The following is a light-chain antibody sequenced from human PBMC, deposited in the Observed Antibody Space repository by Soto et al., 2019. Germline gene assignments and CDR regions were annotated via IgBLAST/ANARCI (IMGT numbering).Light chain of an antibody. CDR1: QSVSSN. Sequence: EIVMTQSPATLSVSPGETATLSCRASQSVSSNLAWYQQKPGQAPRLLIYGASTRATGIPARFSGSGSGTDFTLTISSLEPEDFAVYYCQQRSNWPPTFGQGTKVDIK. J-gene: IGKJ1*01. CDR3: QQRSNWPPT. V-gene: IGKV3-15*01. CDR2: GAS.